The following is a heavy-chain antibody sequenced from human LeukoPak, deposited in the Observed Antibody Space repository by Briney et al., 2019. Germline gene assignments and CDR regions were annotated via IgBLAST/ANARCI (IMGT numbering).Heavy chain of an antibody. CDR1: GFTFISYS. CDR2: ISSSSSYI. CDR3: AREGRGDGYNPDFDY. V-gene: IGHV3-21*01. J-gene: IGHJ4*02. Sequence: GGSLRLSCAASGFTFISYSMNWVRPAPGKGLEWVSSISSSSSYIYYADSVKGRFTISRDNAKNSLYLQMNSLRAEDTAVYYCAREGRGDGYNPDFDYWGQGTLVTVSS. D-gene: IGHD5-12*01.